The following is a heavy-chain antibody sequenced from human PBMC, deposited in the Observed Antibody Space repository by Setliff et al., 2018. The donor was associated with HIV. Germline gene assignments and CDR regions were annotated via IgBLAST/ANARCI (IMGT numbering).Heavy chain of an antibody. Sequence: KTSETLSLTCTVSGGSITSYYWSWIRQPAGKGLEWFGRIYISGSTNYNPSFESRVTMSIDTSKNQFSLKLSSVTAADTAVYYCARGGFGELFGAFDIWGQGIRVTVSS. J-gene: IGHJ3*02. CDR1: GGSITSYY. CDR3: ARGGFGELFGAFDI. CDR2: IYISGST. V-gene: IGHV4-4*07. D-gene: IGHD3-10*01.